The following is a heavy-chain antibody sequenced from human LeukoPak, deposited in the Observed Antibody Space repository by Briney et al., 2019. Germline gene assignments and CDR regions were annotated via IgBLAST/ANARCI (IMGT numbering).Heavy chain of an antibody. CDR3: AKDPDGYYSSGWFDY. V-gene: IGHV3-53*01. D-gene: IGHD6-19*01. J-gene: IGHJ4*02. CDR2: IYSGGDT. CDR1: GFTVSSNY. Sequence: GGSLRLSCAASGFTVSSNYMSWGRQAPGKGLEWVSLIYSGGDTYYADSVKGRFTISRDNSKNTLYLQMNSLRAEDTAVYYCAKDPDGYYSSGWFDYWGQGTLVTVSS.